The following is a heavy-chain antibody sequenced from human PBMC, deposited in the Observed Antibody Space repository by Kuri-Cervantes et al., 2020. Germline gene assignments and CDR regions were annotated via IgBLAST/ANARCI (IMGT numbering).Heavy chain of an antibody. D-gene: IGHD2-8*01. CDR2: ISSSSSYI. V-gene: IGHV3-21*01. CDR3: ARDLQPKPPNGDFDY. CDR1: GFTFSSYS. J-gene: IGHJ4*02. Sequence: GESLKISCAASGFTFSSYSMNWVRQAPGKGLEWVSSISSSSSYIYYAVSVKGRFTISRDNAKNSLYLQMDSLRAEDTAVYYCARDLQPKPPNGDFDYWGQGTLVTVSS.